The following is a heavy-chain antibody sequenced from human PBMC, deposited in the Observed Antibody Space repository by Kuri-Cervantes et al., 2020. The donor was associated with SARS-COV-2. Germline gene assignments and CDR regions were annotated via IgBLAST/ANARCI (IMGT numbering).Heavy chain of an antibody. CDR3: AHITEPTTFRMGD. CDR2: MYYTGST. CDR1: GGSVRSGSYY. D-gene: IGHD2-21*01. J-gene: IGHJ6*02. Sequence: SETLSLTCTVSGGSVRSGSYYWSWIRQPPGKGLEWLGYMYYTGSTNYNPSLKSRVTIAVDTSKNQFSLKLSSVTAADTAVYYCAHITEPTTFRMGDWGQGTTVTVSS. V-gene: IGHV4-61*01.